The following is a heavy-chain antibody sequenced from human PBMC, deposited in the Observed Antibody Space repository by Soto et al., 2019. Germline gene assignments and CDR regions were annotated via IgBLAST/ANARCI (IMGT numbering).Heavy chain of an antibody. CDR1: GGSFCGYY. CDR3: ARLSYDWKDWFDP. J-gene: IGHJ5*02. CDR2: INHSGST. V-gene: IGHV4-34*01. Sequence: SETPSLTCAVCGGSFCGYYWSWIRQPPGKGLEWIGEINHSGSTNYNPSLKSRVTISVDTSKNQFSLKLSSVTAADTAVYYCARLSYDWKDWFDPWGQGPLVTVSS. D-gene: IGHD1-1*01.